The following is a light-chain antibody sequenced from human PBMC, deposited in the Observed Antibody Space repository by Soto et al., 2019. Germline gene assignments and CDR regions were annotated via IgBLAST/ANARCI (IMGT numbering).Light chain of an antibody. CDR3: QHYDTYSRT. CDR1: QSISNW. CDR2: DAS. V-gene: IGKV1-5*01. J-gene: IGKJ1*01. Sequence: DIQMTQSPSTLSASVGDRVTITCRASQSISNWLAWYQQKPGKAPNLLMSDASSLERGVPSRFSGSGSGKEFTLTISSLQPDDFATYYCQHYDTYSRTFGQGTNVEIK.